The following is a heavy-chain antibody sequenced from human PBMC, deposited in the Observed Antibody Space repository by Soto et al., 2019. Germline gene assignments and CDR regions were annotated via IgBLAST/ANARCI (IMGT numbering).Heavy chain of an antibody. D-gene: IGHD3-9*01. V-gene: IGHV3-30-3*01. CDR1: GFTFSSYA. J-gene: IGHJ1*01. Sequence: QVQLVESGGGVVQPGRSLRLSCAASGFTFSSYAMHWVRQAPGKGLEWVAVITYDGSNKYYADSVKGQFTIARDNSKHKMYLQMNSPGAEDAAVYYCAGDGLFIISGYFQHWGQGTLVTVSS. CDR2: ITYDGSNK. CDR3: AGDGLFIISGYFQH.